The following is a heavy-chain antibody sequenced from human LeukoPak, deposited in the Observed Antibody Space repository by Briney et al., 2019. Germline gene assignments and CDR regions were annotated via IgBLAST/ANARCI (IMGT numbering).Heavy chain of an antibody. Sequence: ASVKVSCKASGYTFTSYGISWVRQAPGQGLEWMGWISAYNGNTNYAQKLQGRVTMTTDTSTSTAYMELRSLRSDDTAVYYCARDLADYYGSGSYGRWGQGTLATVSS. CDR3: ARDLADYYGSGSYGR. D-gene: IGHD3-10*01. V-gene: IGHV1-18*01. CDR2: ISAYNGNT. CDR1: GYTFTSYG. J-gene: IGHJ4*02.